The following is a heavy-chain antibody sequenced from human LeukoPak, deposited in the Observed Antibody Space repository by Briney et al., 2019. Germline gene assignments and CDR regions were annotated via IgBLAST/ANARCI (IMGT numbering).Heavy chain of an antibody. CDR1: GFTFNRCG. CDR3: VRGSGTNDYGMDT. CDR2: IVYDGSHQ. V-gene: IGHV3-30*03. Sequence: GGSLRLSCAASGFTFNRCGMHWVRQAPGKGLEWVAVIVYDGSHQYYTDSVKGRFTISRDNSKNSVFLQMDSLRAEDTGVYYCVRGSGTNDYGMDTWGQGTTVTVPS. D-gene: IGHD3-10*01. J-gene: IGHJ6*02.